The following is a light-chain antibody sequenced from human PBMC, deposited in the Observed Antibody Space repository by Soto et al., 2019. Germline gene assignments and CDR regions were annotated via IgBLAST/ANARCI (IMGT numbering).Light chain of an antibody. CDR1: QSISYW. V-gene: IGKV1-5*01. J-gene: IGKJ1*01. CDR3: QQYNSYSPWT. CDR2: DAS. Sequence: DIQLTQSPSTLSASVGDRVTITCRASQSISYWLAWYQQKPGKAPKLLIYDASYLESGVPSRFSGSGSGTEFTLTISSLQPDDFATYYCQQYNSYSPWTFGQGTKVDIK.